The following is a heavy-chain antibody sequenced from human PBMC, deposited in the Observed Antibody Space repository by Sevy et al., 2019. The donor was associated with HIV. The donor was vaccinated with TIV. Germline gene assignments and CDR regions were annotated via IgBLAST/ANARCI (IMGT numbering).Heavy chain of an antibody. CDR3: ARRAGWFGELSRNYFDY. J-gene: IGHJ4*02. V-gene: IGHV4-38-2*01. Sequence: SETLSLTCAVSGYSISSGYYWGWIRQPPGKGLEWIGSIYHSGSTYYNPSLKSRVTISVDTSKNQFSLKLSSVTAADTAVYYCARRAGWFGELSRNYFDYWGQGTLVTVSS. CDR1: GYSISSGYY. D-gene: IGHD3-10*01. CDR2: IYHSGST.